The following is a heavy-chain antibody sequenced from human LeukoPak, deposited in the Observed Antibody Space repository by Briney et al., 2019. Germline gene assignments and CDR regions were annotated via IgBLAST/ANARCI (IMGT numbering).Heavy chain of an antibody. V-gene: IGHV3-11*01. CDR1: GLTLSDCY. D-gene: IGHD2/OR15-2a*01. CDR3: ARDYHNKGHDY. J-gene: IGHJ4*02. CDR2: IYPGRGVI. Sequence: GESLRLSCAASGLTLSDCYMSWIRQAPGKGLECVAYIYPGRGVIYYADSVKGRFTIFRDNTKNSLYLQMSSLRAEDTAIYYCARDYHNKGHDYWGPGTLVTVSS.